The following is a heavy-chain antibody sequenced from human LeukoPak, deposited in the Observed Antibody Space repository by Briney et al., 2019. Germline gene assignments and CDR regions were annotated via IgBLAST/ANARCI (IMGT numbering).Heavy chain of an antibody. Sequence: PGGSLRLSCAASGFTFSSYAMSSVRQAPGKGLGRVSGISGSGGRSYYADSVKGRFTISRDNSKNTLYLQMNSLRAEDTAVYYCARVSDYDYVWGSYRYNWFDPWGQGTLVTVSS. V-gene: IGHV3-23*01. CDR2: ISGSGGRS. J-gene: IGHJ5*02. CDR1: GFTFSSYA. CDR3: ARVSDYDYVWGSYRYNWFDP. D-gene: IGHD3-16*02.